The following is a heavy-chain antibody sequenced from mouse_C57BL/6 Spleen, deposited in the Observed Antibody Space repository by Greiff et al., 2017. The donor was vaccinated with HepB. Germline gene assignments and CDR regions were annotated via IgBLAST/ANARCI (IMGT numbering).Heavy chain of an antibody. V-gene: IGHV1-19*01. D-gene: IGHD1-1*01. J-gene: IGHJ4*01. CDR1: GYTFTDYY. CDR2: INPYNGGT. Sequence: EVQGVESGPVLVKPGASVKMSCKASGYTFTDYYMNWVKQSHGKSLEWIGVINPYNGGTSYNQKFKGKATLTVDKSSSTAYMELNSLTSEDSAVYYCARRGLSYGSSYGAMDYWGQGTSVTVSS. CDR3: ARRGLSYGSSYGAMDY.